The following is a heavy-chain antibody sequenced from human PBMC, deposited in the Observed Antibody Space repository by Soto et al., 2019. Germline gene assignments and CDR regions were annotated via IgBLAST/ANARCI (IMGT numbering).Heavy chain of an antibody. Sequence: GASVKVSCKASGYTFTSYAMHWVRQAPGQRLEWMGWINAGNGNTKYSQKFQGRVTITRDTSASTAYMELSSLRSEDTAVYYCARFPDPLYGGKRNFDYWGQGTLVTVSS. CDR2: INAGNGNT. CDR1: GYTFTSYA. J-gene: IGHJ4*02. D-gene: IGHD2-15*01. CDR3: ARFPDPLYGGKRNFDY. V-gene: IGHV1-3*01.